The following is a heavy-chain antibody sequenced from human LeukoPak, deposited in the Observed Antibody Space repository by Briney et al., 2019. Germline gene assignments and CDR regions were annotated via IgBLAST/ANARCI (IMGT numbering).Heavy chain of an antibody. CDR1: GDSISSGSYY. D-gene: IGHD6-19*01. J-gene: IGHJ5*02. CDR3: ARGGWLVGIENWFDP. CDR2: IYISGST. V-gene: IGHV4-61*09. Sequence: SQTLSLTCTVSGDSISSGSYYWSWIRQPAGKGLEWIGHIYISGSTNYNPSLKSRVTISVDTSKDQFSLKLSSVTAADTAVYYCARGGWLVGIENWFDPWGQGTLVTVSS.